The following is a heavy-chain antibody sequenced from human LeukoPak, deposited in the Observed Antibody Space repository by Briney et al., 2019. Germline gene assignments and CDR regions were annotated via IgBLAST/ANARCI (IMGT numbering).Heavy chain of an antibody. J-gene: IGHJ6*03. CDR3: ARSDYDSSGYSPYYYYYYMDV. CDR2: IYYSGST. V-gene: IGHV4-61*01. D-gene: IGHD3-22*01. CDR1: GDSIGSRNSY. Sequence: SETLSLTCNVSGDSIGSRNSYWGWIRQTPGKALEWIGYIYYSGSTNYNPSLKSRVTIPVDTSKNQFSLKLSSVTAADTAVYYCARSDYDSSGYSPYYYYYYMDVWGKGTTVTVSS.